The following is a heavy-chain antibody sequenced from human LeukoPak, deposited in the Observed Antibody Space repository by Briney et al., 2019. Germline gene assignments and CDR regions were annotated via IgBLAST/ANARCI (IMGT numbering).Heavy chain of an antibody. CDR3: ARGNRDGYRFDY. Sequence: PSQTLSLTCTVSGGSISSGDYYWSWIRQPPGKGLEWIGYIYYSGSTYYNPSLKSRVTISVDTSKDQFSLKLSSVTAADTAVYYCARGNRDGYRFDYWGQGTLVTVSS. J-gene: IGHJ4*02. V-gene: IGHV4-30-4*01. CDR1: GGSISSGDYY. D-gene: IGHD5-24*01. CDR2: IYYSGST.